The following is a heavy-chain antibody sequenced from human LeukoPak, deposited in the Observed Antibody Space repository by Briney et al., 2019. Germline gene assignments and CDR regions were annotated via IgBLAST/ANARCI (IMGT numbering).Heavy chain of an antibody. CDR3: ATDDVVVRSFDY. V-gene: IGHV4-31*03. J-gene: IGHJ4*02. D-gene: IGHD2-2*01. Sequence: SQTLSLTCTVSGDSISSGAYYWSWIRQLPGKGLEWIGYIYYSGSTYSNPSLKSRVTISVDTSKNQFSPKLSSVTAADTAVYYCATDDVVVRSFDYWGQGTLVTVSS. CDR2: IYYSGST. CDR1: GDSISSGAYY.